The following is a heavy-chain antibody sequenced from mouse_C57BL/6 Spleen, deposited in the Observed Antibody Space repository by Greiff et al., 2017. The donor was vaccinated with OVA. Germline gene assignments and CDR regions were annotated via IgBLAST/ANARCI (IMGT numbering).Heavy chain of an antibody. V-gene: IGHV1-72*01. CDR1: GYTFTSYW. CDR3: ARGVTVVAMDALDY. CDR2: IDPNSGGT. J-gene: IGHJ2*01. Sequence: VQLQQPGAELVKPGASVKLSCKASGYTFTSYWMHWVKQRPGRGLEWIGRIDPNSGGTKYNEKFKGKATLTVDKPSSTAYMQLSSLTSEDSAVYDCARGVTVVAMDALDYWGQGTTLTVSS. D-gene: IGHD1-1*01.